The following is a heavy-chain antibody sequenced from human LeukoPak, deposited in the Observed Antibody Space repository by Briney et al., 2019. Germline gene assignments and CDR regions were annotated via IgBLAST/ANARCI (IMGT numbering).Heavy chain of an antibody. V-gene: IGHV3-23*01. CDR1: GFTFSSYA. CDR3: AKDLDCSSTSCYKDY. CDR2: ISGSGGST. D-gene: IGHD2-2*02. Sequence: GGSLRLSCAASGFTFSSYAMSWVRQAPGKGLEWVSAISGSGGSTYYAESVKGRFTISRDNSKNTLYLQMNSLRAEDTAVYCCAKDLDCSSTSCYKDYWGQGTLVTVSS. J-gene: IGHJ4*02.